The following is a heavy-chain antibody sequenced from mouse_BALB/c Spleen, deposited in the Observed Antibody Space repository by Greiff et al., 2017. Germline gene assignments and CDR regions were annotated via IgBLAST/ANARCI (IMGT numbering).Heavy chain of an antibody. CDR2: INPGSGGT. D-gene: IGHD2-4*01. J-gene: IGHJ2*01. Sequence: VQLQQSGAELVRPGTSVKVSCKASGYAFTNYLIEWVKQRPGQGLEWIGVINPGSGGTNYNEKFKGKATLTADKSSSTAYMQLSSLTSDDSAVYFCARPYYDYGYDDWGQGTTLTVSS. CDR1: GYAFTNYL. V-gene: IGHV1-54*01. CDR3: ARPYYDYGYDD.